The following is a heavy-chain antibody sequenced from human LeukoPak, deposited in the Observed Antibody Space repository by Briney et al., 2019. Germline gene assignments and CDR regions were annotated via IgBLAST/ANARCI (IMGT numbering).Heavy chain of an antibody. D-gene: IGHD6-6*01. Sequence: GGSLRLSCTASGFTFSDYWMTWVRQAPGKGPEWVANIKQDGSQRYYVDSVRGRFTISRDNAKNSLFLQMNGLRAEDTALYYCARRGGSSSRRSPIDYWGQGTLVTVSS. CDR2: IKQDGSQR. CDR1: GFTFSDYW. J-gene: IGHJ4*02. CDR3: ARRGGSSSRRSPIDY. V-gene: IGHV3-7*01.